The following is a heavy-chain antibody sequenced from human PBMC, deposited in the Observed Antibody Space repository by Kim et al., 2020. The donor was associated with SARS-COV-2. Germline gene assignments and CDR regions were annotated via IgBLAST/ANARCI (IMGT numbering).Heavy chain of an antibody. D-gene: IGHD1-26*01. CDR2: ISGSGGST. CDR3: APLEYSGSYLLAY. J-gene: IGHJ4*02. CDR1: GFTFSSYA. Sequence: GGSLRLSCAASGFTFSSYAMSWVRQAPGKGLEWVSAISGSGGSTYYADSVKGRFTISRDNSKNTLYLQMNSLRAEDTAVYYCAPLEYSGSYLLAYWGQGTLVTVSS. V-gene: IGHV3-23*01.